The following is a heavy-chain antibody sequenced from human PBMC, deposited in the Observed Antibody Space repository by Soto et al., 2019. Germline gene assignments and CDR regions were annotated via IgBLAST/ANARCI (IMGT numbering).Heavy chain of an antibody. CDR1: GYSFTSYW. CDR2: IYPGDSDT. CDR3: ARVPPTKYSSSWYSYYYGMDV. D-gene: IGHD6-13*01. J-gene: IGHJ6*02. V-gene: IGHV5-51*01. Sequence: PGESLKISCKGSGYSFTSYWIGWVRQMPGKGLEWMGIIYPGDSDTRYSPSFQGQVTISADKSISTAYLQWSSLKASDTAMYYCARVPPTKYSSSWYSYYYGMDVWGQGTTVTVSS.